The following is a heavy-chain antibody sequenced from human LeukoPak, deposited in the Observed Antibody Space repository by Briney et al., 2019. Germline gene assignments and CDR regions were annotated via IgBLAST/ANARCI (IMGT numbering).Heavy chain of an antibody. Sequence: ASVKVSCKASGYIFSDYYIHWVRQVPGQGLEWMGWLNPNSGGTNSAQKFQGRVTMTSDTSISTAYMELNRLRSDDSAVYYCARGGLRVMVYRLYYMDVWGKGTTVTVSS. CDR1: GYIFSDYY. J-gene: IGHJ6*03. V-gene: IGHV1-2*02. CDR3: ARGGLRVMVYRLYYMDV. CDR2: LNPNSGGT. D-gene: IGHD2-8*01.